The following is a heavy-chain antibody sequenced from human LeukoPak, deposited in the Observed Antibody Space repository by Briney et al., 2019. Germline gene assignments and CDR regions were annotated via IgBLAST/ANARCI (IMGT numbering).Heavy chain of an antibody. V-gene: IGHV3-23*01. J-gene: IGHJ4*02. D-gene: IGHD5-12*01. CDR1: GISFNNYG. CDR3: AKVISSYSGYDSY. CDR2: ISNGGHHT. Sequence: GGSLRLSCAASGISFNNYGMSWVRQAPGKGLEWVSSISNGGHHTYYADSVRGRFTISRDNSKNTLYLQMDSLRAADTAVYYCAKVISSYSGYDSYWGQGTLVTVSS.